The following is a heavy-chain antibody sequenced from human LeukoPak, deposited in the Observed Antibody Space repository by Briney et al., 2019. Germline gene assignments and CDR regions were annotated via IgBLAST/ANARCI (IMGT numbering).Heavy chain of an antibody. CDR3: ARARIAAAGDNAFDI. D-gene: IGHD6-13*01. Sequence: ASVKVSCKASGGTFSSYAISWVRQAPGQGVEWMGGIIPIFGTANYAQKFQGRVTITADKSTSTAYMELSSLRSEDTAVYYCARARIAAAGDNAFDIWGQGTMVTVSS. CDR2: IIPIFGTA. CDR1: GGTFSSYA. V-gene: IGHV1-69*06. J-gene: IGHJ3*02.